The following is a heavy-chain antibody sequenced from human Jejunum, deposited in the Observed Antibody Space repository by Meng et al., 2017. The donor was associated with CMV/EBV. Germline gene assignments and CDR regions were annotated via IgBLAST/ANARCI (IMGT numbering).Heavy chain of an antibody. CDR2: IYYSGNT. J-gene: IGHJ4*02. Sequence: SGASVNSGSYYWSSIRQPPGKGLEWIGYIYYSGNTNYNPSLKSRVAISADPPRHQISLKLSSVTAADTAVYYCARGAPYYGDYVTHWGPGALVTVSS. CDR3: ARGAPYYGDYVTH. V-gene: IGHV4-61*01. D-gene: IGHD2-21*01. CDR1: GASVNSGSYY.